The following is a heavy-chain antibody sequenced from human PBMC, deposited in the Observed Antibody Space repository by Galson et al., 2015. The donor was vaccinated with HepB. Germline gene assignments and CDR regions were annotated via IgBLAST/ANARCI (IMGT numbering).Heavy chain of an antibody. Sequence: PALVKPTQTLKLTCSFSGFSLNVSGTCVSWIRQSPGKALEWLARIDWDDDKTYSTSLKNRLTISKDTSKNQVFLTMTKMDPVDTATYYCARTPGYDTEGYRADAFDIWGQGTMVIVSS. D-gene: IGHD3-22*01. J-gene: IGHJ3*02. CDR3: ARTPGYDTEGYRADAFDI. V-gene: IGHV2-70*11. CDR2: IDWDDDK. CDR1: GFSLNVSGTC.